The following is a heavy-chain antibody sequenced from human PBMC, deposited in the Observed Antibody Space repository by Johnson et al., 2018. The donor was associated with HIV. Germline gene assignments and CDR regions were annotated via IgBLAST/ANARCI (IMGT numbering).Heavy chain of an antibody. D-gene: IGHD4-23*01. J-gene: IGHJ3*02. CDR2: ISSSGAGI. CDR1: AFKFRDFY. CDR3: AKDRRSFNGGKAADVLDI. Sequence: VHLVESGGGLVKPGASLRLSCAVAAFKFRDFYMTWIRPVPGQGLECVAYISSSGAGIYYADSVRGRFTISRDNAKNSLFLQMNSRRGEDTHVYYCAKDRRSFNGGKAADVLDIWGQGTMVTVSS. V-gene: IGHV3-11*04.